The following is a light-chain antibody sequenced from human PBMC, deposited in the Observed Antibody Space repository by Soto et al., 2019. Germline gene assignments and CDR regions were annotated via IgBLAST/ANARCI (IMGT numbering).Light chain of an antibody. V-gene: IGKV3-20*01. Sequence: EIALTQSPGTLSLSPGERATLSCRASQTVSSIYLAWYQQKPGQAPRLLIYGASIRATGIPDRFSGSGSGTDFTLTISRLEPEDFAVYYCQQYGSSLTWTFGQGTKVDIK. CDR1: QTVSSIY. CDR2: GAS. J-gene: IGKJ1*01. CDR3: QQYGSSLTWT.